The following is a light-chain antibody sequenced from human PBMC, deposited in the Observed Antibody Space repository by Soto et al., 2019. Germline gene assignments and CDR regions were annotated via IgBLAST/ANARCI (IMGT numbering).Light chain of an antibody. CDR2: GAS. J-gene: IGKJ4*01. Sequence: EIVMTQSPATLSVSPGERATLSCRASQSISSSLAWYQQKPGKAPRLLIYGASTRATGVPARFSGSGSGTEFALTISSLQSEDFAVYYCQQCYNWPLTFGGGTKVEIK. CDR1: QSISSS. V-gene: IGKV3-15*01. CDR3: QQCYNWPLT.